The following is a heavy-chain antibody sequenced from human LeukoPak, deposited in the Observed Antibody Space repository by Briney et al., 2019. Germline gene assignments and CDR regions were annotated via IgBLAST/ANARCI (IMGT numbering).Heavy chain of an antibody. CDR2: IGTSSTTI. D-gene: IGHD6-6*01. V-gene: IGHV3-48*02. CDR3: AKGDSRSSGGGS. CDR1: GFTFSSYT. Sequence: GGSLRLSCAASGFTFSSYTMNWVRQPPGKGLEWVSNIGTSSTTIYYADSVKGRFTISRDNSKSTLYLQMNSLRDEDTAVYYCAKGDSRSSGGGSWGQGTLVTVSS. J-gene: IGHJ5*02.